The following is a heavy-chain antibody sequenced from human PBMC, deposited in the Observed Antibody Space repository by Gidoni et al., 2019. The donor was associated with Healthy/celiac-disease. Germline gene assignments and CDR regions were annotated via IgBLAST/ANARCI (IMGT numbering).Heavy chain of an antibody. CDR1: GGTFSSYA. D-gene: IGHD3-22*01. CDR3: ARDQVTYYDSRGYRLGWYFDL. J-gene: IGHJ2*01. Sequence: QVQLVQSGAGVKKPGSSVRVSCKASGGTFSSYAISWVRQAPGQGLEWMGGIVPIFGTANYESTSTAYMELSSLRSEDTAVYFCARDQVTYYDSRGYRLGWYFDLWGRGTLGTVSS. CDR2: IVPIFGTA. V-gene: IGHV1-69*01.